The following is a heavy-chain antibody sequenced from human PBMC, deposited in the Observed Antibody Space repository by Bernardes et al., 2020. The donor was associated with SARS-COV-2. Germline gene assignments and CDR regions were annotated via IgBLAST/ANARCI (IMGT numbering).Heavy chain of an antibody. CDR1: GFTFSSYG. Sequence: GGSLRLSCAASGFTFSSYGMHWVRQAPGKGLEWVAVISYDGSNKYYAASVKGRFTISRDNSKNTLYLQMNSLRAEDTAVYYCARDSEYYDFWSGLNRGTRYYYYYGMDVWGQGTTVTVSS. V-gene: IGHV3-30*03. CDR3: ARDSEYYDFWSGLNRGTRYYYYYGMDV. J-gene: IGHJ6*02. D-gene: IGHD3-3*01. CDR2: ISYDGSNK.